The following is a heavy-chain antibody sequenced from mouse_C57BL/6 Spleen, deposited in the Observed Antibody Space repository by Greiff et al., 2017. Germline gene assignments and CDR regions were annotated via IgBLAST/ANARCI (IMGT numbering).Heavy chain of an antibody. CDR2: IRSKSNNYAT. J-gene: IGHJ4*01. CDR1: GFSFNTYA. V-gene: IGHV10-1*01. D-gene: IGHD3-2*02. CDR3: VRRSDSSGYYAMDY. Sequence: EVKLVESGGGLVQPKGSLKLSCAASGFSFNTYAMNWVRQAPGKGLEWVARIRSKSNNYATYYADSVKDRFTISRDDSESMLYLQMNNLKTEDTAMYYCVRRSDSSGYYAMDYWGQGTSVTVSS.